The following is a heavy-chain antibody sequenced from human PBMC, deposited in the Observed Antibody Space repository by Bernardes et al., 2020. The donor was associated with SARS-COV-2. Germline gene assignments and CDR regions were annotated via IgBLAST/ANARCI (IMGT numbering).Heavy chain of an antibody. CDR1: GYSISSGYY. CDR3: ARDNGTPDY. Sequence: SETLSLSCAVSGYSISSGYYWGWIRQPPGRPLEWTGSIYRSGQTYYNPSLKSRVTISVDMSKNQLSLKLTSVSAADTDVYYCARDNGTPDYWGQGSLVTVSS. CDR2: IYRSGQT. J-gene: IGHJ4*02. V-gene: IGHV4-38-2*02.